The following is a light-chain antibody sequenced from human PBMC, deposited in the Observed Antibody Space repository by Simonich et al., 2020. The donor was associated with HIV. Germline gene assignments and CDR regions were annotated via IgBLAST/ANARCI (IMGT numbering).Light chain of an antibody. J-gene: IGKJ4*01. Sequence: DIVMTQSPDSLAVSLGERATIHCKSSQSVLYSSNNKNYLAWYQQKPGQPPKLLIYWASTRESGVPDRFSGSGSGTDFTLTISSLQAEDVAVYYCQQYYSTPVLTFGGGTKVEIK. CDR2: WAS. CDR1: QSVLYSSNNKNY. V-gene: IGKV4-1*01. CDR3: QQYYSTPVLT.